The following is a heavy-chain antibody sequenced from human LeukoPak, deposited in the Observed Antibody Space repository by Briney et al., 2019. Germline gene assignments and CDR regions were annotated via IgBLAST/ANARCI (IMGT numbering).Heavy chain of an antibody. CDR1: GFTFSSYW. Sequence: GGSLRLSCAASGFTFSSYWIHWVRQAPGKGLVWVSRINSDGSSTTYADSVKGRFTVSRDNAKNTLYLQVNNLRAEDTAVYYCARGPNSNWSGLDFWGQGTLLTVSS. CDR2: INSDGSST. V-gene: IGHV3-74*01. J-gene: IGHJ4*02. CDR3: ARGPNSNWSGLDF. D-gene: IGHD6-6*01.